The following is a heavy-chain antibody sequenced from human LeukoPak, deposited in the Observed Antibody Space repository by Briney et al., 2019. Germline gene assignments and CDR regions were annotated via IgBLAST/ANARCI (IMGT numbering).Heavy chain of an antibody. CDR3: ARHSYYGTGSYFEF. V-gene: IGHV5-51*01. CDR1: GYSFATYW. CDR2: IYPGDSDT. D-gene: IGHD3-10*01. Sequence: GESLKISCKGSGYSFATYWIGWGRQPPGKGLEWMGIIYPGDSDTRYSPSFQGQVTISADKSISTAYLQWSSLKASDTAIYYCARHSYYGTGSYFEFWGQGILVSVSS. J-gene: IGHJ4*02.